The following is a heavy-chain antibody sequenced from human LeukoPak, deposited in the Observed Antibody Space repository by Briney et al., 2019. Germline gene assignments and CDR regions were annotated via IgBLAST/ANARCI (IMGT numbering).Heavy chain of an antibody. CDR3: ARAQVYAFDI. CDR2: IRYDGSNK. Sequence: GGSLRLSCAASGFTFSSYDMHWVRQAPGKGLEWVTFIRYDGSNKYYADYVKGRFSISRDNSKNTLYLEMNSLRAENTAVYYCARAQVYAFDIWGQGTMVTVSS. V-gene: IGHV3-30*02. CDR1: GFTFSSYD. J-gene: IGHJ3*02.